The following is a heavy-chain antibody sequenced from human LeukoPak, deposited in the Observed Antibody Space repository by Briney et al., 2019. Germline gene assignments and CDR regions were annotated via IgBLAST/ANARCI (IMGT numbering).Heavy chain of an antibody. D-gene: IGHD3-3*01. CDR1: GFTFRTYA. V-gene: IGHV3-21*01. J-gene: IGHJ4*02. CDR2: ISNSGGST. Sequence: GGSLRLSCAASGFTFRTYAMTWVRQAPGKGLEWVSAISNSGGSTYYADSVKGRFTISRDNAKNSLYLQMNSLRAEDTAVYYCAREPFWSGYYSNLHFDYWGQGTLVTVSS. CDR3: AREPFWSGYYSNLHFDY.